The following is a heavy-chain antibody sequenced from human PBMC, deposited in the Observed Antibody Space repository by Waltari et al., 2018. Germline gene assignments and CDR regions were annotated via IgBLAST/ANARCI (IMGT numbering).Heavy chain of an antibody. CDR3: ARGGYSYGYGMDV. J-gene: IGHJ6*02. Sequence: QVQLVQSGAEVKNLGASVRVSGQASGYSFSDHHMHWVRQAPGQGLEWVGWISPNNGDTNYAQRFQGWVTMTSDSSISTAYMELNRLRSDDTAVYYCARGGYSYGYGMDVWGQGTTVIVSS. CDR1: GYSFSDHH. D-gene: IGHD5-12*01. V-gene: IGHV1-2*04. CDR2: ISPNNGDT.